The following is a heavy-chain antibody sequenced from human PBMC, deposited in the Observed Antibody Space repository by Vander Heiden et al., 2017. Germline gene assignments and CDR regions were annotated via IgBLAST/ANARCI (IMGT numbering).Heavy chain of an antibody. CDR2: ISSSSSYI. J-gene: IGHJ4*02. V-gene: IGHV3-21*01. CDR3: ARAFGSSWDVDY. Sequence: EVQLVESGGGLVKPGGSLRLSCAASGFTFSSHSMNWVRQAPGKGLEWVSSISSSSSYIYYADSVKGRFTISRDNAKNSLYLQMNSLRAEDTAVYYCARAFGSSWDVDYWGQGTLVTVSS. D-gene: IGHD6-6*01. CDR1: GFTFSSHS.